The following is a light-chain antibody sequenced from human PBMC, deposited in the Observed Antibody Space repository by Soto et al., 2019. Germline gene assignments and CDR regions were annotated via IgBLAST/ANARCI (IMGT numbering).Light chain of an antibody. J-gene: IGKJ1*01. V-gene: IGKV4-1*01. CDR2: WAS. CDR3: QQYYDSPQT. CDR1: QSIFYNSNNKNY. Sequence: DIVMTQSPDSLAVSLGERATIKCKSSQSIFYNSNNKNYLAWYQQKPGQPPKLLIYWASTRESGVPDRFSGSGSETDFTLTISSLQAEDVAVYYCQQYYDSPQTFGQGTNVEIK.